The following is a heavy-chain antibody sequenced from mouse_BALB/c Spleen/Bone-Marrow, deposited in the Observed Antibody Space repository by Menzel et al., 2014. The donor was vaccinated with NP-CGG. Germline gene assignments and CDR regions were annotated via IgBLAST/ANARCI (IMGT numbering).Heavy chain of an antibody. CDR3: ARDYYFGSGYFDF. J-gene: IGHJ2*01. D-gene: IGHD1-1*01. CDR2: ISYDGSN. CDR1: GYSITSGYY. V-gene: IGHV3-6*02. Sequence: VQLKQPGPGLVKPSQSLSLTCSVTGYSITSGYYWNWIRQFPGKKLEWMGHISYDGSNNYNPSLKNRISITRDTSKNQFFLKLKSVTSEDTATYFCARDYYFGSGYFDFWGQGTTLTVSS.